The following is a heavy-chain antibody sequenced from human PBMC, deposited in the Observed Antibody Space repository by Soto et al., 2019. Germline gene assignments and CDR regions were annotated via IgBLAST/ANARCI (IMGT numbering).Heavy chain of an antibody. V-gene: IGHV2-5*01. CDR1: GFSLTTHGMG. Sequence: QITLKESGPTLVKPTQALTLTCTFSGFSLTTHGMGVSWVSQHPGMALEWLALIYWNDDKYYSPSRESRLTLTKDTSKDQVVLTVTNIDPVDPGTYFGAQSPAYYTASMGQKAGAFDTWGHGTLGTVS. CDR2: IYWNDDK. CDR3: AQSPAYYTASMGQKAGAFDT. D-gene: IGHD3-22*01. J-gene: IGHJ3*02.